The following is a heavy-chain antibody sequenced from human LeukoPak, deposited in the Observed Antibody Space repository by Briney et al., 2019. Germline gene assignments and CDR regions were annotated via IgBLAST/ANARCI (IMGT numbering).Heavy chain of an antibody. J-gene: IGHJ4*02. CDR3: ARGEKSYAY. V-gene: IGHV1-18*01. CDR2: INPFNADA. CDR1: GYIFRNDT. D-gene: IGHD2-2*01. Sequence: ASVKVSSKTSGYIFRNDTISWVRPAPGQGPEWVGWINPFNADAKYAQKFQGRVTMTTDTSTSTAYLELRSLRYDDTAVYYCARGEKSYAYWGQGTLVTVSS.